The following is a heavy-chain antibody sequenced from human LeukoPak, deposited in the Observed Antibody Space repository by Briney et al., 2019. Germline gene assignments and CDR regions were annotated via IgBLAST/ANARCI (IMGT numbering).Heavy chain of an antibody. Sequence: GGSLRLSCAASGFTFSSYAMSWVRQAPGKGLEWVAAISCSGSNTYYADSVKGRFTISRDNSKNTLYLQMNSLRAEDTAVYYCAKEGTAAGPDYYFDYWGQGTLVTVSS. J-gene: IGHJ4*02. CDR3: AKEGTAAGPDYYFDY. V-gene: IGHV3-23*01. D-gene: IGHD6-13*01. CDR1: GFTFSSYA. CDR2: ISCSGSNT.